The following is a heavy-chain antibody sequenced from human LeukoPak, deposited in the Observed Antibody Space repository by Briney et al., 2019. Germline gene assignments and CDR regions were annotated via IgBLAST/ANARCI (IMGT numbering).Heavy chain of an antibody. CDR1: GGSISSGSYY. CDR2: INHSGST. D-gene: IGHD1-14*01. J-gene: IGHJ4*02. V-gene: IGHV4-39*07. Sequence: SETLSLTCTVSGGSISSGSYYWSWIRQPPGKGLEWIGEINHSGSTNYNPSLKSRVTISVDTSKNQFSLKLSSVTAADTAVYYCARILGISDYWGQGTLVTVSS. CDR3: ARILGISDY.